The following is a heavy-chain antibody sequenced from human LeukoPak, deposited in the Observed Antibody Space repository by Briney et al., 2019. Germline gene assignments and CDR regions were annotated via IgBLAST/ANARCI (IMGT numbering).Heavy chain of an antibody. Sequence: VASVKVSCKASGYTFTSYDINWVRQATGQGLEWMGWMNPNSGNTGYAQKFQGRVTMTRNTSISTAYMELSSLRSEDTAVYYCARYTVCSSTSCVIDDGFDYWGQGTLVTVSS. V-gene: IGHV1-8*01. CDR1: GYTFTSYD. CDR2: MNPNSGNT. D-gene: IGHD2-2*01. J-gene: IGHJ4*02. CDR3: ARYTVCSSTSCVIDDGFDY.